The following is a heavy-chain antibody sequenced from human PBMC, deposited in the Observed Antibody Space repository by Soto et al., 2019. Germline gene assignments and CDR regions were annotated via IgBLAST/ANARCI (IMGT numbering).Heavy chain of an antibody. D-gene: IGHD3-9*01. CDR1: GGSISSSSYY. J-gene: IGHJ3*02. Sequence: SETLSLACTVSGGSISSSSYYWGWIRQPPGKGLEWIGSIYYSGSTYYNPSLKSRVTISVDTSKNQFSLKLSSVTAADTAVYYCARHRLVDDILTGYSPTVCDIWGQRTMVTFSS. CDR3: ARHRLVDDILTGYSPTVCDI. CDR2: IYYSGST. V-gene: IGHV4-39*01.